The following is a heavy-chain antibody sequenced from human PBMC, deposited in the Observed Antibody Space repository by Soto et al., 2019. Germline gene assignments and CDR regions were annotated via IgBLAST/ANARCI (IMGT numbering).Heavy chain of an antibody. CDR2: INHSGST. CDR1: GGSFSGYY. J-gene: IGHJ6*03. D-gene: IGHD5-12*01. Sequence: SETLSLTCAVYGGSFSGYYWSWIRQPPGKGLEWIGEINHSGSTNYNPSLKSRVTISVDTSKNQFSLKLSSVTAADTAVYYRARERYSGYALRGYYYYYMDVWGKGTTVTVSS. CDR3: ARERYSGYALRGYYYYYMDV. V-gene: IGHV4-34*01.